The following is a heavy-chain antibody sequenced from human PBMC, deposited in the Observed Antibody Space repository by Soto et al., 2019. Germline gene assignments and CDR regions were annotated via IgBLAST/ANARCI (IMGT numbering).Heavy chain of an antibody. V-gene: IGHV1-69*13. D-gene: IGHD3-16*01. CDR3: ARDLEGGDGYNY. CDR2: IIPIFGTA. Sequence: ASVKVSCKASGGTFSSYAISWVRQAPGQGLEWMGGIIPIFGTANYAQKFQGRVTITADESTSTAYMELSSLRSEDTAVYYCARDLEGGDGYNYWGQGTLVTVSS. CDR1: GGTFSSYA. J-gene: IGHJ4*02.